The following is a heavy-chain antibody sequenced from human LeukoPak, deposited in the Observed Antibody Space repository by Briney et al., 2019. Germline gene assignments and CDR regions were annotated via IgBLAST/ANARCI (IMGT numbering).Heavy chain of an antibody. CDR3: ASVKGPMYYDILTGYYSVDAFDI. J-gene: IGHJ3*02. CDR2: ISAYNGNT. V-gene: IGHV1-18*01. CDR1: GYTFTSYG. D-gene: IGHD3-9*01. Sequence: ASVKVSCKASGYTFTSYGISWVRQAPGQGLEWMGWISAYNGNTNYAQKLQGRVTMATDTSTSTAYMELRSLRSDDTAVYYCASVKGPMYYDILTGYYSVDAFDIWGQGAMVTVSS.